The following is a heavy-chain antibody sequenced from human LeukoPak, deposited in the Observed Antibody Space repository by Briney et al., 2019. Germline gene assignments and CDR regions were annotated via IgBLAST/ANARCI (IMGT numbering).Heavy chain of an antibody. D-gene: IGHD6-13*01. Sequence: GGSLRLSCAPSGFTFSSYAMSWVRQAPGKGLEWVSSLSGSGGSPNYANSVKGRFTISRDNSKNTLYLQMNSLRAEDTAVYYCANALGGGNTWYYFDCWGQGTLVTVSS. CDR2: LSGSGGSP. J-gene: IGHJ4*02. CDR3: ANALGGGNTWYYFDC. V-gene: IGHV3-23*01. CDR1: GFTFSSYA.